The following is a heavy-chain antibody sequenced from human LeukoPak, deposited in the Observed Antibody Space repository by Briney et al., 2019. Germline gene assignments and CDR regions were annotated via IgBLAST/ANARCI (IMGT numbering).Heavy chain of an antibody. V-gene: IGHV3-33*01. CDR1: GFTFSSYG. CDR2: IWYDGSNK. Sequence: GGSLRLSCAASGFTFSSYGMHWVRQAPGKGLEWVAVIWYDGSNKYYADSVKGRFTISRDYSKNTLYLQMNSLRAEDTAVYYCARDLEVGAILGYWGQGTLVTVSS. CDR3: ARDLEVGAILGY. J-gene: IGHJ4*02. D-gene: IGHD1-26*01.